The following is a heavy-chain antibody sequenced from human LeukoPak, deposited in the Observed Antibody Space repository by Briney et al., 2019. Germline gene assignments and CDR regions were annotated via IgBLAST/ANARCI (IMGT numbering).Heavy chain of an antibody. CDR1: GYSLTASA. Sequence: ASVKVSCKVSGYSLTASAIHWVRQAPGKGLEWMGRFDPDDGARIYSQRFQDRFLMTEDPSSDTAYMELSGLRSEDTAVYFCASDRTMTTVTSGQAWDDPWGQGTLVTVSS. CDR3: ASDRTMTTVTSGQAWDDP. V-gene: IGHV1-24*01. J-gene: IGHJ5*02. CDR2: FDPDDGAR. D-gene: IGHD4-17*01.